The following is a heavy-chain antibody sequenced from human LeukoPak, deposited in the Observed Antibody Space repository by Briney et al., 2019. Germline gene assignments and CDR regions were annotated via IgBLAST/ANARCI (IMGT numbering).Heavy chain of an antibody. V-gene: IGHV3-48*01. J-gene: IGHJ5*02. CDR3: ARANRYIGGFDP. D-gene: IGHD3-9*01. Sequence: GGSLRLSCAASGFTFSSYGMNWVRQPPGKGLEWVSYISSSRSNINYADSVKGRFTISRDNAKNSLYLQINSLRAEDTAVYYCARANRYIGGFDPWGQGTLVTVSS. CDR1: GFTFSSYG. CDR2: ISSSRSNI.